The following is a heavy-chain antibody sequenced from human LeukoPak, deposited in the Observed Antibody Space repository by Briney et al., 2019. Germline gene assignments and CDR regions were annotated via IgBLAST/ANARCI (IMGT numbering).Heavy chain of an antibody. D-gene: IGHD6-13*01. V-gene: IGHV1-69*04. Sequence: SVKVSCKASGGTFSSYAISWVRQAPGQGLEWMGRIIPILGIANYAQKFQGRVTITADKSTSTAYMELSSLRSEDTAVYYCAILSSSWAKDPDYWGQGTLVTVSS. CDR1: GGTFSSYA. CDR2: IIPILGIA. CDR3: AILSSSWAKDPDY. J-gene: IGHJ4*02.